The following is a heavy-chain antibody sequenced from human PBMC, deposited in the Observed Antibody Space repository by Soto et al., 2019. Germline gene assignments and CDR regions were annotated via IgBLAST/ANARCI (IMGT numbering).Heavy chain of an antibody. Sequence: QVQLQESGPGPVKPSQTLSLTYTVSGGSISSGDYYWSWIRQPPGKGLEWIGYIYYSGYTYYNPSLKSRVTMSLDTSKNQFSLKLISVTAADTAVYYCARPSPDPLAGWYFEYWGQGTLVTVSS. CDR3: ARPSPDPLAGWYFEY. V-gene: IGHV4-30-4*01. CDR2: IYYSGYT. CDR1: GGSISSGDYY. J-gene: IGHJ4*02.